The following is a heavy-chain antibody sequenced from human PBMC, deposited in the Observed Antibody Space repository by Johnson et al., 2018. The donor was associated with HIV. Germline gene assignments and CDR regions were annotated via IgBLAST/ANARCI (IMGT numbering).Heavy chain of an antibody. J-gene: IGHJ3*01. CDR3: VRGSLTDDGFAA. CDR2: ISGSGGST. D-gene: IGHD2-8*01. CDR1: GFTFSSYA. Sequence: VQLVESGGGLVQPGRSLRLSCAASGFTFSSYAMSWVRQAPGKGLEWVSAISGSGGSTYYADSVKGRFTISRDNSKNTRYLQMNSLRPEDTAVYHCVRGSLTDDGFAAWGQGTLVIVSS. V-gene: IGHV3-23*04.